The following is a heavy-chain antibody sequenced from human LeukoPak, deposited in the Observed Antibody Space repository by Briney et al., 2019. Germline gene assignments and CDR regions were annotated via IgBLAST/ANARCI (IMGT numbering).Heavy chain of an antibody. D-gene: IGHD2-21*02. CDR2: IYSSGST. CDR3: ARFAYCGGHCWYYFDY. J-gene: IGHJ4*02. V-gene: IGHV4-59*01. Sequence: SETLSLTCTVSGGSMSSYYWIWIRQPRGKGLEWIGYIYSSGSTNYNPSLKSRITISVDTSKNQFSLKLSSVTAADTAVYYCARFAYCGGHCWYYFDYWGQGSLVTVSS. CDR1: GGSMSSYY.